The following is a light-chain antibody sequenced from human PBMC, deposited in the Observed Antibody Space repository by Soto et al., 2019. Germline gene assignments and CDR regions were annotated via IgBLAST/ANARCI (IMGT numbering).Light chain of an antibody. J-gene: IGKJ1*01. CDR2: GAS. Sequence: EMVLTQSPGTLSLSPGERATLSCGASQSISSSYLAWYQQKPGQAPRLLIYGASSRATGIPDRFSGSGSGTVFTLTISRLEPEDFAVYYCQQYGASLWTFGQGTKVEIK. CDR3: QQYGASLWT. CDR1: QSISSSY. V-gene: IGKV3-20*01.